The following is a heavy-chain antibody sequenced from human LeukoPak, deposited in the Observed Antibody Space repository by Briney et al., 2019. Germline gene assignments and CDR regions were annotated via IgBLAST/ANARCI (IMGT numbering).Heavy chain of an antibody. D-gene: IGHD1-1*01. CDR3: ARDDVAWNDVHWFDP. V-gene: IGHV3-21*01. CDR2: ISSSSSYI. Sequence: GGSLRLSCAASGFTFSSYSMNWVRQAPGKGLEWVSSISSSSSYIYYADSVKGRFTISRDNAKNSLYLQMSSLRVEDTAVYYCARDDVAWNDVHWFDPWGQGTLVTVSS. CDR1: GFTFSSYS. J-gene: IGHJ5*02.